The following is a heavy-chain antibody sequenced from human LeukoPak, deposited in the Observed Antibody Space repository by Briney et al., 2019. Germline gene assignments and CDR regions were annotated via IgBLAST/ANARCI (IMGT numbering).Heavy chain of an antibody. Sequence: PGGSLRLSCAASGFTFDDYGMSWVRQAPGKGVEGVSGINWNGGSTVYADSVKGRFTISRDNAKNSLYLQMNSLRAEDTAVYYCAKAYSFDFGHNVGDYYYYMDVWGKGTTVTVSS. CDR2: INWNGGST. CDR3: AKAYSFDFGHNVGDYYYYMDV. CDR1: GFTFDDYG. J-gene: IGHJ6*03. V-gene: IGHV3-20*04. D-gene: IGHD5-18*01.